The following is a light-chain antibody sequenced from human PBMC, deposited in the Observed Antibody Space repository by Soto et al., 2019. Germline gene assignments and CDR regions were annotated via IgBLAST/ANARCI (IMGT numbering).Light chain of an antibody. CDR1: QSVSSY. Sequence: DIPMTQSPSSLSASVGDRVTITCRASQSVSSYLKWYQQKPGKAPKLLIYAASTLQRGVPSRFSGSGSVTEFTLHISSLQPEDFATYYCHQSYSTPYPFGQGTKLEIK. CDR3: HQSYSTPYP. J-gene: IGKJ2*01. V-gene: IGKV1-39*01. CDR2: AAS.